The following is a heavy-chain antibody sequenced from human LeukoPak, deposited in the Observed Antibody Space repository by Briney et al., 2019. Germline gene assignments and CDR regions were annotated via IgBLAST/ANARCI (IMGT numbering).Heavy chain of an antibody. CDR1: GFTFSSYW. CDR3: TCPSAAGPN. J-gene: IGHJ4*02. CDR2: IKQDGSQK. V-gene: IGHV3-7*03. Sequence: GGSLRLSCAASGFTFSSYWMSWVRQAPGKGLEWVANIKQDGSQKYYVDSVKGRFTISRDNAKNSLHLQMNSLRAEGTAMYYCTCPSAAGPNWGQGTLVTVSS. D-gene: IGHD6-13*01.